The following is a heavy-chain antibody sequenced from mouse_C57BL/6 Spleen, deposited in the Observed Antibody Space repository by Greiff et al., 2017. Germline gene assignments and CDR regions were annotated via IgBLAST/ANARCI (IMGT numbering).Heavy chain of an antibody. V-gene: IGHV1-78*01. J-gene: IGHJ2*01. Sequence: QVQLQQSDAELLKPGASVKISCKVSGYTLTARTIRWMKHRPEQGQGWIGYIYPRDGSTKYNEKFKGKATLTADKSSSTAYMQLNSLTSEDSAVYFCARRTILDYWGQGTTLTVSS. CDR2: IYPRDGST. CDR1: GYTLTART. CDR3: ARRTILDY. D-gene: IGHD2-14*01.